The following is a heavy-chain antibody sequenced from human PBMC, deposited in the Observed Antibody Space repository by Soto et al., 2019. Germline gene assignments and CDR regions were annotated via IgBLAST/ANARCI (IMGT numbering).Heavy chain of an antibody. CDR3: AREVGVVPAGMPVCVPNWFDP. Sequence: GGSLRLSCAASGFTFSSYSMNWVRQAPGKGLEWVSYISSSSSTIYYADSVKGRFTISRDNAKNSLYLQMNSLRAEDTAVYYCAREVGVVPAGMPVCVPNWFDPWGKGTLVTVSS. CDR2: ISSSSSTI. V-gene: IGHV3-48*01. D-gene: IGHD2-2*01. CDR1: GFTFSSYS. J-gene: IGHJ5*02.